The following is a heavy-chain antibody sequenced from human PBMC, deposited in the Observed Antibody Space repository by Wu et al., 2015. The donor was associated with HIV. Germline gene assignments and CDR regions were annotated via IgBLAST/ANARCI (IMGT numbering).Heavy chain of an antibody. CDR2: ISGYNGNT. J-gene: IGHJ4*02. CDR1: GYAFKTYG. D-gene: IGHD2-2*01. V-gene: IGHV1-18*01. Sequence: QVQLVQSGAEVKKSGASLKVSCKASGYAFKTYGISWLRQAPGQGLEWMGWISGYNGNTNYAQNLQGRVTMTTDTSTSTVYMELRSLRSDDTAVYYCARDSHCSSTSCPDGFDYVGQGTLVTVSS. CDR3: ARDSHCSSTSCPDGFDY.